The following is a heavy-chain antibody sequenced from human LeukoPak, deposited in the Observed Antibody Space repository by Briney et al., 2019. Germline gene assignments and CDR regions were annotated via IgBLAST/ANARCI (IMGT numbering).Heavy chain of an antibody. Sequence: SETLSLTCTVYGGSFSGNYWTWIRQPPGKGLEWIGEINRGGTTNYNPSLKSRVTISVDTSKNQFSLKLSSVTAADTAVYYCARDKEWLASGNYYFDYWGQGTLVTVSS. J-gene: IGHJ4*02. V-gene: IGHV4-34*01. CDR3: ARDKEWLASGNYYFDY. CDR2: INRGGTT. CDR1: GGSFSGNY. D-gene: IGHD6-19*01.